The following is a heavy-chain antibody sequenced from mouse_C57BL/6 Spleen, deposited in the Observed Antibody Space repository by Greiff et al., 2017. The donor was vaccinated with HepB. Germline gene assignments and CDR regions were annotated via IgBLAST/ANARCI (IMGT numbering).Heavy chain of an antibody. V-gene: IGHV1-64*01. CDR2: IHPNSGST. J-gene: IGHJ4*01. D-gene: IGHD2-14*01. CDR3: ARSPGYGAMDY. Sequence: VQLQQPGAELVKPGASVKLSCKASGYTFTSYWMHWVKQRPGQGLEWIGMIHPNSGSTNYNEKFKSKATLTVDKSSSTAYMQLSSLTSEDSAVYYCARSPGYGAMDYWGQGTSVTVSS. CDR1: GYTFTSYW.